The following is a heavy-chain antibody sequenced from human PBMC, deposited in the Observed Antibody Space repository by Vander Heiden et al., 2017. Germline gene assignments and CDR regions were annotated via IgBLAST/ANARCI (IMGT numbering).Heavy chain of an antibody. D-gene: IGHD3-22*01. J-gene: IGHJ6*02. CDR3: AGHGGRFTMIVGYYGMDV. Sequence: ELQLAPSGAEVKKPGESLKTSCKGSGYSFTSYCVGWVRQMPGKGLEWIGIIYPGESDTRYSPSFQGQVTISADKSISTAYLRWSSLKASDTAMYYCAGHGGRFTMIVGYYGMDVWGQGTTVTVSS. V-gene: IGHV5-51*01. CDR1: GYSFTSYC. CDR2: IYPGESDT.